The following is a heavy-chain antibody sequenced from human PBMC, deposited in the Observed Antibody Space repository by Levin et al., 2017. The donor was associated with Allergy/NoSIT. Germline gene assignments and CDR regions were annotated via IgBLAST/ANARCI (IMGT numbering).Heavy chain of an antibody. Sequence: SLKISCAASGFTFDDYAMHWVRQAPGKGLEWFSGISWNSGSIGYADSVKGRFTISRDNAKNSLYLQMNSLRTEDTALYYCARDNIGLPDAFDIWGQGTMVIVSS. CDR3: ARDNIGLPDAFDI. D-gene: IGHD3-10*01. CDR2: ISWNSGSI. V-gene: IGHV3-9*01. J-gene: IGHJ3*02. CDR1: GFTFDDYA.